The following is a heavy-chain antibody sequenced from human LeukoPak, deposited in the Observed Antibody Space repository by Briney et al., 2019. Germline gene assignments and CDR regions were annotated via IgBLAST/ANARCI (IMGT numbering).Heavy chain of an antibody. CDR3: AKAHMVTDAFDI. D-gene: IGHD5-18*01. CDR2: ISGSGGST. J-gene: IGHJ3*02. CDR1: GFTFSSYW. Sequence: GGSLRLSCAASGFTFSSYWMHWVRQAPGKGLEWVSAISGSGGSTYYADSVKGRFTISRDNSKNTLYLQMNSLRAEDTAVYYCAKAHMVTDAFDIWGQGTMVTVSS. V-gene: IGHV3-23*01.